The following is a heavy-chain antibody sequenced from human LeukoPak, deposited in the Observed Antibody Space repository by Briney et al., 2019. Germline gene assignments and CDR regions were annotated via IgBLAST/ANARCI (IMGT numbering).Heavy chain of an antibody. D-gene: IGHD2-2*01. CDR1: GGSFSGYY. CDR3: ARIEPAAAIND. V-gene: IGHV4-34*01. CDR2: INHSGST. J-gene: IGHJ4*02. Sequence: PSETLSLTCAVYGGSFSGYYWSWIRQPPGKGLEWIGEINHSGSTNYNPSLKSRVTISVDTSKNQFSLKLSSVTAADTAVYYCARIEPAAAINDWGQGTLVTVSS.